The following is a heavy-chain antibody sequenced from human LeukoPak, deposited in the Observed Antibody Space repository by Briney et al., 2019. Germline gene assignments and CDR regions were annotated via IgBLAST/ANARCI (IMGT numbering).Heavy chain of an antibody. D-gene: IGHD3-16*01. CDR2: VTINPIRT. CDR3: ARETFYAFDF. CDR1: GFSFSSYH. Sequence: GESLRLSCAASGFSFSSYHMRWIRQAPGKGLEWVSSVTINPIRTNYADSVQGRFTLSRDNAKNSLYLQMNSLRAEDTAVYYCARETFYAFDFWGQGAMVTVS. J-gene: IGHJ3*01. V-gene: IGHV3-11*06.